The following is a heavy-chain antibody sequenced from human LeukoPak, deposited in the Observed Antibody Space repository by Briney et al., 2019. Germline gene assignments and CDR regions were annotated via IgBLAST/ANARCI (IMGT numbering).Heavy chain of an antibody. V-gene: IGHV4-61*08. D-gene: IGHD1-26*01. J-gene: IGHJ4*02. CDR3: ARSQCQSGSYRRYFGY. Sequence: SETLSLTCTVSGASVGSAGYYWSWIRQPPGGGLEWIGYIYYIRNTNYNPSLKSRVTMSLDPSKNQFSLKLNSVTAADTAVYYGARSQCQSGSYRRYFGYWGQGTLVTVSS. CDR1: GASVGSAGYY. CDR2: IYYIRNT.